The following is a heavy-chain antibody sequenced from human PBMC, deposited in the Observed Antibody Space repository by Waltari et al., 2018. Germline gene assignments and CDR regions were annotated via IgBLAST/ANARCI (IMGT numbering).Heavy chain of an antibody. Sequence: EVQLVESGGGLVQPGESLRLSCAGSGFRFSSHDMTWGRQATEKGLGWVSSISDNGIITFYGDSVKGRFTISRDNSKSTLYLQLSGLRAEDTAVYYCAKKPYDHAYGDYFDYWGQGTLVTVSS. CDR1: GFRFSSHD. V-gene: IGHV3-23*04. CDR2: ISDNGIIT. J-gene: IGHJ4*02. D-gene: IGHD4-17*01. CDR3: AKKPYDHAYGDYFDY.